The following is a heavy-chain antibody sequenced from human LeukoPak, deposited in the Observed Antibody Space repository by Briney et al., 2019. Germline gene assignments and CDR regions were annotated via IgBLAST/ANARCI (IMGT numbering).Heavy chain of an antibody. J-gene: IGHJ4*02. Sequence: ASVKVSCKASGYTFTGYYMHWVRQAPGQGLEWMGWINPNSGGTNYAQKFQGRVTMTRDTSNSTAYMELSRLRSDDTAVYYCARGYRYCGGDCYSWWGQGTLVTVSS. V-gene: IGHV1-2*02. CDR2: INPNSGGT. D-gene: IGHD2-21*02. CDR3: ARGYRYCGGDCYSW. CDR1: GYTFTGYY.